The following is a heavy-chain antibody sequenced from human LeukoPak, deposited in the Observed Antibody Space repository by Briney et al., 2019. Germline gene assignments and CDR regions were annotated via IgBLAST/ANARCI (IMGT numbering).Heavy chain of an antibody. Sequence: SETLSLTCTVSGASISNYFWGWIRQPAGKGLEWIGRVYTSGGTNYIPSLKGRVTISIDTSKNQFSLKLSSVTAADSAVYYCARLTRLSTSPDRYYLDYWGQGTLVTVSS. CDR2: VYTSGGT. J-gene: IGHJ4*02. CDR1: GASISNYF. V-gene: IGHV4-4*07. CDR3: ARLTRLSTSPDRYYLDY. D-gene: IGHD6-6*01.